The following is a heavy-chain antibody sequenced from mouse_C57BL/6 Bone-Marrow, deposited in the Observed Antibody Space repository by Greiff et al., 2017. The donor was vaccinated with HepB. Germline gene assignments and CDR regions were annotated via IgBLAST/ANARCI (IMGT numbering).Heavy chain of an antibody. CDR1: GYTFTSYW. V-gene: IGHV1-52*01. J-gene: IGHJ4*01. D-gene: IGHD4-1*01. CDR2: IDPSDSET. CDR3: ARRLGRNYYAMDY. Sequence: QVQLKQPGAELVRPGSSVKLSCKASGYTFTSYWMHWVKQRPIQGLEWIGNIDPSDSETHYNQKFKDKATLTVDKSSSTAYMQLSSLTSEDSAVYYCARRLGRNYYAMDYWGQGTSVTVSS.